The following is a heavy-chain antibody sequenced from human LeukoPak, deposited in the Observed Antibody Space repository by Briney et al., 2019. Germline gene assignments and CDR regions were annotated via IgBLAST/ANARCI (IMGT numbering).Heavy chain of an antibody. CDR3: AKDAVATFMVDWFDP. V-gene: IGHV3-23*01. CDR1: GFTFSSYA. CDR2: ISGSGDNT. Sequence: GGSLRLSCAASGFTFSSYAMSWVRQAPGKGLEWVSVISGSGDNTYYADSLKGRFAISRDNSKNTLYLQMNSLRAEDTAVYYCAKDAVATFMVDWFDPWGQGTLVTVSS. D-gene: IGHD5-12*01. J-gene: IGHJ5*02.